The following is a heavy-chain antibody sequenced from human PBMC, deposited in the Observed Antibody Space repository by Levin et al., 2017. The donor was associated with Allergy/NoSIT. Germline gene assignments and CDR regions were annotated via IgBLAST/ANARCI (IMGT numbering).Heavy chain of an antibody. V-gene: IGHV3-23*01. CDR1: GFTFNTYA. D-gene: IGHD1-26*01. CDR2: VSTDGDYT. Sequence: SCAASGFTFNTYAMNWVRQAPGQGLEWVSSVSTDGDYTFYADSVQRRFTISRDNSRNTLFLQMNSLGAEDTALYYCAKDDGAAYYSFDSWGQGTLVTVSS. CDR3: AKDDGAAYYSFDS. J-gene: IGHJ4*02.